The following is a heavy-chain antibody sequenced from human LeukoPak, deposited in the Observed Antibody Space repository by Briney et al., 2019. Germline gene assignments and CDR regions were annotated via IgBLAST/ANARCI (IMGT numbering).Heavy chain of an antibody. CDR2: IYYSGST. Sequence: SSETLSLTCTVSGASISDYYWNWIRQPPGKGLEWIGYIYYSGSTNYNPSLKSRVTISVDTSENQFSLKLSSVTAADTAVYYCARAKAAAGIDYFDYWGQGTLVTVSS. D-gene: IGHD6-13*01. V-gene: IGHV4-59*13. CDR1: GASISDYY. CDR3: ARAKAAAGIDYFDY. J-gene: IGHJ4*02.